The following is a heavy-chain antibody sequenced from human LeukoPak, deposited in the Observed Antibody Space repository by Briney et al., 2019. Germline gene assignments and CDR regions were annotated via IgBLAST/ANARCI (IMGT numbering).Heavy chain of an antibody. CDR1: GFTFSNNW. D-gene: IGHD3-22*01. CDR3: ASGSGSGYYYFVY. Sequence: GGSLRLSCAASGFTFSNNWMTWVRQAPGKGLEWVANIKEDGSEKNYVDSVKGRFTISRDNAKNSLYLQMNSLRAEDTALYYCASGSGSGYYYFVYWGQGTLVTVSS. V-gene: IGHV3-7*03. J-gene: IGHJ4*02. CDR2: IKEDGSEK.